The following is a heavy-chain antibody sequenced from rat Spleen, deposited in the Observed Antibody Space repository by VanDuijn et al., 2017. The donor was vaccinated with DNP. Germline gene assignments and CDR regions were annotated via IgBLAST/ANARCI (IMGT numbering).Heavy chain of an antibody. CDR1: GFTFSDYY. Sequence: EVQLVESGGGLVQPGRSMKLSCAASGFTFSDYYMAWVRQAPKKGLEWVASISYDGSSTYYRDSVKGRFTISIDNAKSTLYLQMDSLRSEDTATYYCARHVIDYWGQGVMVTVSS. V-gene: IGHV5-22*01. J-gene: IGHJ2*01. CDR2: ISYDGSST. CDR3: ARHVIDY.